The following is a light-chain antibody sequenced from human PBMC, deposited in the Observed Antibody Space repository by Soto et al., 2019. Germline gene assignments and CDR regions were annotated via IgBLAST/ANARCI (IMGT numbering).Light chain of an antibody. J-gene: IGLJ1*01. CDR3: CSYTSSSTYV. CDR1: SSDVGGYNY. Sequence: QSVLTQPASVSGSPGQSITISFTGTSSDVGGYNYVSWYQQHPGKAPKLMIYDVSNRPSGVSNRFSGSKSGNTASLTISGLQAEDEADYYCCSYTSSSTYVFGTGTKVTVL. V-gene: IGLV2-14*01. CDR2: DVS.